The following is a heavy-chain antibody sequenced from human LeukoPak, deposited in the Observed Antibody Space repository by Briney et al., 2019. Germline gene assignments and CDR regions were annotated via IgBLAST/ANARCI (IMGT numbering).Heavy chain of an antibody. CDR1: GFTFNNYA. CDR3: TTDRKVGAIPYDY. D-gene: IGHD3-16*01. V-gene: IGHV3-15*04. J-gene: IGHJ4*02. Sequence: PGGSLRLSCATSGFTFNNYALHWVRQAPGKGLEWVGRIESKAGGGSIYYATPVKGRFIISRDDSKNILYVQMNSLKTEDTAVYYCTTDRKVGAIPYDYWGQGALVTVSS. CDR2: IESKAGGGSI.